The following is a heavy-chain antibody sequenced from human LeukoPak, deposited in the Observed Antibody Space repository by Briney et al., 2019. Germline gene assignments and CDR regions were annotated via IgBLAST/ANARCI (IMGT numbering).Heavy chain of an antibody. J-gene: IGHJ4*02. CDR2: IYYSGST. V-gene: IGHV4-59*01. CDR1: DVSISSSY. D-gene: IGHD6-19*01. CDR3: ARGRLARSPYFDY. Sequence: PSETLSLTCSVSDVSISSSYWSWIRQPPGKGLQWIGFIYYSGSTHYNPSLKSRLTISVDKAKNQVSLKVSSVTAADTAVYYCARGRLARSPYFDYWGQGTLVSVSS.